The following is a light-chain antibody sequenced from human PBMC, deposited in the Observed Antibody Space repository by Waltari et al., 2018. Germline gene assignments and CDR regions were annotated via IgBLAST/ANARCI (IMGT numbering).Light chain of an antibody. J-gene: IGKJ2*01. Sequence: DIVMTQSPDSLPVSLGERATINCKSSRSLLHDSNNKNYLAWYQQKPGQPPQLLIYWASTRESGVPDRFTGSGSATDFALTISSLQAEDVAVYYCQQYYTTPFTFGQGTKVEL. V-gene: IGKV4-1*01. CDR3: QQYYTTPFT. CDR2: WAS. CDR1: RSLLHDSNNKNY.